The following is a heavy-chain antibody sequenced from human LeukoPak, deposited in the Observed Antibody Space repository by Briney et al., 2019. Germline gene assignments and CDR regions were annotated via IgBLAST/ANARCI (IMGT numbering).Heavy chain of an antibody. J-gene: IGHJ4*02. Sequence: ASVKVSCKASGYTFTGYYMHWVRQAPGQGLEWMGWINPNSGGTNYAQKFQDRVTMTRDTSISTAYMELSRLRSDDTAVYYCARAYYDFWSLDYWGQGTPVTVSS. CDR1: GYTFTGYY. CDR3: ARAYYDFWSLDY. V-gene: IGHV1-2*02. D-gene: IGHD3-3*01. CDR2: INPNSGGT.